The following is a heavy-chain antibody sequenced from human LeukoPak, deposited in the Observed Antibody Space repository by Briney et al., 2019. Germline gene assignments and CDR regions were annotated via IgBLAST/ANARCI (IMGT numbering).Heavy chain of an antibody. CDR1: RYTLTGYY. V-gene: IGHV1-2*02. J-gene: IGHJ5*02. Sequence: AAVKDSRKQSRYTLTGYYMYWVRQAPGQRLEWRGWIKPNSGGTNYAQKLQGTVTMTTDTSIGTAYMELSRLRSDETAEYYCARVGVSGWNEVNWFDPWGQGTLVTVSS. D-gene: IGHD6-19*01. CDR2: IKPNSGGT. CDR3: ARVGVSGWNEVNWFDP.